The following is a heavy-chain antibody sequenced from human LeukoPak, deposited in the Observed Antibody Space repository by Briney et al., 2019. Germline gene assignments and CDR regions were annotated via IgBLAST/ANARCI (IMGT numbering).Heavy chain of an antibody. Sequence: SETLSLTCAVSGGSISSNNWWSWVRQPPGKGLEWIGEIYHSGNANYNPSLKSRVTISVDKSKNQFSLILSSVTAADTAVYYCARDVGARLSGFWGQGTLVTVSS. CDR3: ARDVGARLSGF. CDR1: GGSISSNNW. CDR2: IYHSGNA. D-gene: IGHD6-6*01. J-gene: IGHJ4*02. V-gene: IGHV4-4*02.